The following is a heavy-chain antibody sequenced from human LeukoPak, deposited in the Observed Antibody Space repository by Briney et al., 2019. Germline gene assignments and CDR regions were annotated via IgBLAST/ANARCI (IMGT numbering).Heavy chain of an antibody. CDR1: GGSIGSYY. Sequence: SETLSLTCTVSGGSIGSYYWSWIRQPPGKGLEWIGYIYYSGSTNYNPSLKSRVTLSVDTSKNQFSLKLSSVTAADTAVYYCARCWGPFDYWGQGTLVTVSS. D-gene: IGHD3-16*01. J-gene: IGHJ4*02. CDR2: IYYSGST. CDR3: ARCWGPFDY. V-gene: IGHV4-59*01.